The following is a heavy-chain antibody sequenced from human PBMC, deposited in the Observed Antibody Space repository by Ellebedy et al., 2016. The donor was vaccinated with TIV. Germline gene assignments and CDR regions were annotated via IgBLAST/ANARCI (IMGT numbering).Heavy chain of an antibody. CDR3: ARDGAYGDHDYYDYSGLGV. J-gene: IGHJ6*02. CDR2: IRQEGDEK. Sequence: GESLKISCVASEFSFRSYWMTWVRQAPGKGLEWVASIRQEGDEKYYVDSVKGRFTISRDNAKRSLFMQMDSLEAEDTAVYYCARDGAYGDHDYYDYSGLGVWGQGTTVTVSS. CDR1: EFSFRSYW. D-gene: IGHD4-17*01. V-gene: IGHV3-7*03.